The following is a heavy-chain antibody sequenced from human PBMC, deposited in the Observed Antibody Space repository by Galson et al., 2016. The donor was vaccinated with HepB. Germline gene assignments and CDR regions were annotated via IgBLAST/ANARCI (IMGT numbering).Heavy chain of an antibody. J-gene: IGHJ4*02. CDR2: ICSDGNEE. D-gene: IGHD1-1*01. Sequence: SLRLSCAASGFTFGNYVMHWVRQTPGMGLAWVAVICSDGNEEYYADSVQGRFTLSRNNSKNTLSLEMDSLRLEDTALYYCARYPGTICHGINYPFDLWGQGSLVTVSS. CDR1: GFTFGNYV. V-gene: IGHV3-30-3*01. CDR3: ARYPGTICHGINYPFDL.